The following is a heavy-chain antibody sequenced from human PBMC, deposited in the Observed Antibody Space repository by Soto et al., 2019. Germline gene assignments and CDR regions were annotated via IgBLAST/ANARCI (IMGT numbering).Heavy chain of an antibody. CDR3: ARDPHYYGSSAHHFDY. D-gene: IGHD3-22*01. CDR2: IYYGGST. J-gene: IGHJ4*02. Sequence: PSETLSLTCTVSDGSIGRYYWSWIRQPPGKGLEWIGYIYYGGSTNYNPSLKSRVTISVDTSKNQFSLRLSSVTAADTAVYYCARDPHYYGSSAHHFDYWGQGILVTVYS. V-gene: IGHV4-59*12. CDR1: DGSIGRYY.